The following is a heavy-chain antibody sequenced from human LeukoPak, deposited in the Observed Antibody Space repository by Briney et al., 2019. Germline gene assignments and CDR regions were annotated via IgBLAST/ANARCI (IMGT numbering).Heavy chain of an antibody. D-gene: IGHD3-9*01. CDR3: AKDSLTDIDY. J-gene: IGHJ4*02. CDR2: IRHDGTIK. Sequence: QPGGSLRLSCAASGFSFSDYAMSWVRQAPGKGLEWVAFIRHDGTIKYYADSVKGRFTISRDNSENTLYLQLNSLRAEDTAVYYCAKDSLTDIDYWGQGTLVTVSS. CDR1: GFSFSDYA. V-gene: IGHV3-30*02.